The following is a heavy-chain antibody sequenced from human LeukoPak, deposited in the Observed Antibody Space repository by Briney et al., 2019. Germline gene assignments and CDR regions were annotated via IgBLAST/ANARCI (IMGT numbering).Heavy chain of an antibody. CDR3: ARDAERGFDYSNSLKY. D-gene: IGHD4-11*01. J-gene: IGHJ4*02. CDR1: GFTYSHYG. Sequence: GGSLRLSCTASGFTYSHYGMHWVRQAPGKGLEWVAVIWSDGTEKHYSDAVKGQFTISRDNFGNTLYLQMNSLRGDDTAVYYCARDAERGFDYSNSLKYWGQGTLVTVSS. V-gene: IGHV3-33*08. CDR2: IWSDGTEK.